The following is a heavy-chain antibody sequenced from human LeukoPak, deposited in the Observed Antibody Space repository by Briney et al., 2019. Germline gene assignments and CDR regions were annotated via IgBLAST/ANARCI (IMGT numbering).Heavy chain of an antibody. CDR1: GFTFSSYG. D-gene: IGHD2-15*01. J-gene: IGHJ4*02. Sequence: GRSLRLSCAASGFTFSSYGMHWVRQAPGKGLEWVAVIWYDGSNKYYADSVKGRLTISRDNSKNTLYLQMNSLRAEDTAVYYCARGDLTAFLELLIDYWGQGTLVTVSS. V-gene: IGHV3-33*01. CDR2: IWYDGSNK. CDR3: ARGDLTAFLELLIDY.